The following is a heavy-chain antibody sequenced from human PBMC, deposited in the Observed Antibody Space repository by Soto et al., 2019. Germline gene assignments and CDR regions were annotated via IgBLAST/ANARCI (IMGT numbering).Heavy chain of an antibody. D-gene: IGHD7-27*01. CDR3: ARGPSGDKVDY. J-gene: IGHJ4*02. CDR2: IYNGGTT. CDR1: GGSGGSFSGYY. Sequence: SETLSLTCAVYGGSGGSFSGYYWSWIRQSPDKGLEWIGHIYNGGTTYNNPSLTSRVTISVDTSNNQFSLKLSSVSAADTAVYYCARGPSGDKVDYWGQGTLVTVSS. V-gene: IGHV4-30-2*05.